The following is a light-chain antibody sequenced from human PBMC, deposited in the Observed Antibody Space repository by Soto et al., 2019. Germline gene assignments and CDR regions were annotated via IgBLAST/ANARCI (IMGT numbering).Light chain of an antibody. J-gene: IGKJ3*01. Sequence: DIVMTQSPDSLAVSLGEWTTINCKSSQSVLYSSDNRSYLAWYQQKPGQSPKLLIYWTSTRESGVPDRFSGSGSGTDFTLTISYLQAEDVAVYYCQQYYSVPFTFGPGTKVDIK. CDR2: WTS. CDR3: QQYYSVPFT. CDR1: QSVLYSSDNRSY. V-gene: IGKV4-1*01.